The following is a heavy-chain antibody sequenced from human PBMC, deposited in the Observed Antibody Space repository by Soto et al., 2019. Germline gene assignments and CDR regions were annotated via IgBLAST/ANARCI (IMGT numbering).Heavy chain of an antibody. Sequence: GGSLRLSCAASGFRFTSSWMSWVRQAPGRGLEWVAHINQNGGQKYYVDSAKGRFTISRDNAKTSLYLQMNSLRVEDTAVFYCVTWADAADEDYFHHWGQGTLVTVSS. CDR3: VTWADAADEDYFHH. CDR2: INQNGGQK. V-gene: IGHV3-7*01. D-gene: IGHD3-16*01. J-gene: IGHJ1*01. CDR1: GFRFTSSW.